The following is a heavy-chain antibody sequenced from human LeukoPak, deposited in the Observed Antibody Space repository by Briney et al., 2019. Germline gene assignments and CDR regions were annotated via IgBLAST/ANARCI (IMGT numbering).Heavy chain of an antibody. CDR2: ISWDGGST. V-gene: IGHV3-43D*03. D-gene: IGHD2-21*02. J-gene: IGHJ6*03. CDR1: GFTFDDYA. CDR3: AKAGGDYINYYYYYYMDV. Sequence: PGGSLRLSCAASGFTFDDYAMHWVRQAPGKGLEWVSLISWDGGSTYYADSVKGRFTISSDNSKNSLYLQMNSLRAEGTALYYCAKAGGDYINYYYYYYMDVWGKGTTVTVSS.